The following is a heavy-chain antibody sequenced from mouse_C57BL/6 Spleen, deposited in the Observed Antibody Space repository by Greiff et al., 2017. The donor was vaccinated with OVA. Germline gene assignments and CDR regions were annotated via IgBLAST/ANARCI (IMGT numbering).Heavy chain of an antibody. CDR2: INPNNGGT. CDR1: GYKFTDYY. Sequence: EVQLQQSGPELVKPGASVKISCKASGYKFTDYYMNWVKQSHGKSLEWIGDINPNNGGTSYNQKFKGKATLTVDTSSSTAYMEHRSLTSEDSAVYYCARGSTWFADWGQGTLVTVSA. CDR3: ARGSTWFAD. V-gene: IGHV1-26*01. J-gene: IGHJ3*01.